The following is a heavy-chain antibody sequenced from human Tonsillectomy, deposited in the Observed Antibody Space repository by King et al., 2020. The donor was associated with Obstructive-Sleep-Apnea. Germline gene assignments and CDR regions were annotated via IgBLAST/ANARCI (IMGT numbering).Heavy chain of an antibody. J-gene: IGHJ4*02. CDR3: ARGSAVYGTSWYNY. D-gene: IGHD6-13*01. CDR1: GGSFSGYY. Sequence: VQLQQWGAGLLNPSETLSLTCAVYGGSFSGYYWSWIRQPPGKGLEWIGEIHHSGSTNYNPSLKSRVTISADTSKNQFSLKVNSVTAADTAVYYCARGSAVYGTSWYNYWGQGTLVTVSS. V-gene: IGHV4-34*01. CDR2: IHHSGST.